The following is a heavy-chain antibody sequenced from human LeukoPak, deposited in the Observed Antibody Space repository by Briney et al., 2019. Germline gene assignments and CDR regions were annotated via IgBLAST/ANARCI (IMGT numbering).Heavy chain of an antibody. CDR1: GSTFSSYS. CDR3: ARVWSPPYTSSWPSYFDY. Sequence: PGGSLRLSCAASGSTFSSYSMNWVRQAPGKGLEWVSSISSSSTYIYYADSVKGRFTISRDNAKNSLYLQMNSLRAEDTAVYYCARVWSPPYTSSWPSYFDYWGQGTLVTVSS. CDR2: ISSSSTYI. V-gene: IGHV3-21*01. D-gene: IGHD6-13*01. J-gene: IGHJ4*02.